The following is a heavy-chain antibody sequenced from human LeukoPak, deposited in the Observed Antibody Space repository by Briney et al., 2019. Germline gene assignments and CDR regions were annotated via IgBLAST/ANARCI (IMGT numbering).Heavy chain of an antibody. D-gene: IGHD3-3*01. CDR1: GFTFSSYE. CDR2: ISSSGSTI. Sequence: PGGSLRLSCAASGFTFSSYEMNWVRQAPGKGLEWVSYISSSGSTIYYADSVKGRFTISRDNAKNSLYLQMNSLRAEDTAVYYCAREATYYDFWSGYFSAFDIWGQGTMVTVSS. V-gene: IGHV3-48*03. CDR3: AREATYYDFWSGYFSAFDI. J-gene: IGHJ3*02.